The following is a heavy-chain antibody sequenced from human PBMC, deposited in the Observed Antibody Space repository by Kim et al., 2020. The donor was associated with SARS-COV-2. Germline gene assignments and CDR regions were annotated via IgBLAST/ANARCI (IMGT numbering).Heavy chain of an antibody. CDR2: MSYDGTNI. J-gene: IGHJ6*02. D-gene: IGHD3-10*01. CDR3: VKDSGNGYYGSGGYYRDYFYYGIGT. CDR1: GFTLSSYG. V-gene: IGHV3-30*18. Sequence: GGSLRLSCATSGFTLSSYGMHWVRQAPGKGLEWVALMSYDGTNIDYADSVKGRFTISRDNSKNTLYLQMSSLRGEDTAVYYCVKDSGNGYYGSGGYYRDYFYYGIGTWGQGAPVTVSS.